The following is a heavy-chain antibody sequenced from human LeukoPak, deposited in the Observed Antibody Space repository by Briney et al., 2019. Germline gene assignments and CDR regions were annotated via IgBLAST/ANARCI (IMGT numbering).Heavy chain of an antibody. J-gene: IGHJ5*02. D-gene: IGHD3-3*01. CDR1: GFTFTSYS. CDR2: ISGASTYI. V-gene: IGHV3-21*04. CDR3: ARDFRSGFPNWFDP. Sequence: GGSLRLSCAASGFTFTSYSMNWVRQAPGKGLEWVSSISGASTYIYYADSVKGRFTISRDNSKNTLYLQMNSLRAEDAAVYYCARDFRSGFPNWFDPWGQGALVTVSS.